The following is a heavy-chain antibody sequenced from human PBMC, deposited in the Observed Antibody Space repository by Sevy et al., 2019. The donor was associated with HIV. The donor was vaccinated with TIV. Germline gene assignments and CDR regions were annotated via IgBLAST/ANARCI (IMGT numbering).Heavy chain of an antibody. CDR2: IYYSGNI. CDR3: ARESIGAVGDFDY. CDR1: GGSISNYF. D-gene: IGHD6-13*01. V-gene: IGHV4-59*01. Sequence: SETLSLTCTVSGGSISNYFWSWIRQPPGKGLEWFGYIYYSGNINYNPSLKSRVTISVDSSKNQFSLKLSSVTAADTAVYYCARESIGAVGDFDYWGQGTLVTVSS. J-gene: IGHJ4*02.